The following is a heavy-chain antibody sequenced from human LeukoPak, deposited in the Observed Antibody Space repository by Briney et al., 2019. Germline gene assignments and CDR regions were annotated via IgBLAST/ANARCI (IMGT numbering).Heavy chain of an antibody. CDR1: GFTVSSNY. CDR3: ARDPPGVNAFDI. J-gene: IGHJ3*02. V-gene: IGHV3-53*01. D-gene: IGHD2-8*01. Sequence: GGSLRLSCAASGFTVSSNYMNWVRQAPGKGLEWDSGIYSGGSTYYADSVKGRFTISRDNSKNTLYLQMNSLRAEDTAVYYCARDPPGVNAFDIWGQGTMVTVSS. CDR2: IYSGGST.